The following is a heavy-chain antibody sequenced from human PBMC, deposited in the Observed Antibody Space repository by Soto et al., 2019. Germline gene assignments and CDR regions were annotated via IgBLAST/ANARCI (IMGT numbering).Heavy chain of an antibody. J-gene: IGHJ4*02. CDR1: GFTFSSYA. D-gene: IGHD3-9*01. Sequence: PGGSLRLSCAASGFTFSSYAMSWVRQAPGKGLEWVSAISGSGGSTYYADSVKGRFTISRDNSKNTLYLQMNSLRAEDTAVYYCANRGDFNYDILTGYYKTLDYWGQGTLVTVSS. CDR2: ISGSGGST. CDR3: ANRGDFNYDILTGYYKTLDY. V-gene: IGHV3-23*01.